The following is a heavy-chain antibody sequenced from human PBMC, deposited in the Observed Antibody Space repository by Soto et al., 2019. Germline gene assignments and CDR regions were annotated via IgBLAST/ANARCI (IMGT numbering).Heavy chain of an antibody. CDR1: GGSITSGGYF. J-gene: IGHJ6*02. CDR2: VHSTGGT. D-gene: IGHD3-3*01. V-gene: IGHV4-39*01. Sequence: SETLSLTCTVSGGSITSGGYFWDWLRQPPGEGLEWIGTVHSTGGTYYSPSLRSRVTISLDTSKNLFALKMTSASATDTAVYFCAKREDSSRFGGLDIWGQGTAVTVSS. CDR3: AKREDSSRFGGLDI.